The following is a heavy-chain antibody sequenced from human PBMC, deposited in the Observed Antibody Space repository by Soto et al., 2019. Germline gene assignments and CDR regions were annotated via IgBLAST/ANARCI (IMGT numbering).Heavy chain of an antibody. CDR3: AKGLGCSSTSCYFPFDY. CDR2: ISGSGGST. J-gene: IGHJ4*02. V-gene: IGHV3-23*01. D-gene: IGHD2-2*01. CDR1: GFTFSSYA. Sequence: EVQLLESGGGLVQPGGSLRLSCAASGFTFSSYAMSWVRQAPGKGLEWVSAISGSGGSTYYADSVKGRFTISRDNSKNTLYLQMNSLRAEDMAVYYCAKGLGCSSTSCYFPFDYWGQGTLVTVSS.